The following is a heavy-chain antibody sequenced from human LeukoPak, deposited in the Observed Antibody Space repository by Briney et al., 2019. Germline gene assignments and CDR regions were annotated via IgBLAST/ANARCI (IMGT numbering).Heavy chain of an antibody. Sequence: GASVKVSCKASGYTFTGYYMHWVRQAPGQGLEWMGIINPSGGSTSYAQKFQGRVTMTRDTSTSTVYMELSSLTSEDTAVYYCARELGMVAAFDYWGQGTLVTVSS. D-gene: IGHD1-26*01. CDR2: INPSGGST. CDR1: GYTFTGYY. V-gene: IGHV1-46*01. CDR3: ARELGMVAAFDY. J-gene: IGHJ4*02.